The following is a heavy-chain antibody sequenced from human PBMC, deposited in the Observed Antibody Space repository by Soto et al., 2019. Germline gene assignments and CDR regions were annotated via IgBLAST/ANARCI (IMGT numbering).Heavy chain of an antibody. CDR2: IWYDGSNK. Sequence: QVQLVESGGGVVQPGRSLRLSCAASGFTFSSYGMHWVRQAPGKGLEWGAVIWYDGSNKYYADSVKGRFTISRDNSKNTLYLQMNSLRAEDTAVYYCARDLRFLEWFTAEYFQHWGQGTLVTVSS. CDR1: GFTFSSYG. CDR3: ARDLRFLEWFTAEYFQH. V-gene: IGHV3-33*01. J-gene: IGHJ1*01. D-gene: IGHD3-3*01.